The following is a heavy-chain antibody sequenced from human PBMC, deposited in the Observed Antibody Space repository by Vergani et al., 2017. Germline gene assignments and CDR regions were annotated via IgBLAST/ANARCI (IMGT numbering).Heavy chain of an antibody. J-gene: IGHJ6*02. D-gene: IGHD3-10*01. CDR2: INHSGST. Sequence: QVQLQQWGAGLLKPSETLSLTCAVYGGSFSGYYWSWIRQPPGKGLEWIGEINHSGSTNYNPSLKSRVTISVDTSKNQFSLKLSSVTAADTAVYYCARVGYVLLWFEEYYYYGMDVWGQGTTVTVSS. V-gene: IGHV4-34*01. CDR1: GGSFSGYY. CDR3: ARVGYVLLWFEEYYYYGMDV.